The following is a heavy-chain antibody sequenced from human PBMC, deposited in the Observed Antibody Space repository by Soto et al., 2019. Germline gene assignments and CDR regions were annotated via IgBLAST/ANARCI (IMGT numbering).Heavy chain of an antibody. V-gene: IGHV5-10-1*01. J-gene: IGHJ4*02. CDR3: ARHPKYYDSSGYAECK. Sequence: GESLNISCKGSGYSFTSYWISWVRQMPGKGLEWMGRIDPSDCYTNYSPSFQGHVTISADKSISTAYLQWRSLKASDTAMYYCARHPKYYDSSGYAECKWGQGTLVTVSS. CDR2: IDPSDCYT. CDR1: GYSFTSYW. D-gene: IGHD3-22*01.